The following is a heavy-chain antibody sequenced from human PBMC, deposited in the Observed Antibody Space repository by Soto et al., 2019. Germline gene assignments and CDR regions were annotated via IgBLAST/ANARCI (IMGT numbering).Heavy chain of an antibody. V-gene: IGHV4-59*13. CDR3: ARLSVDLNDYWSLDP. Sequence: QVQLQESGPGLVKPSETLPLTCTVSGGSISSYYWSWIRQPPGKGLEWIGYVSYTGSTYYNPSLQRRVTSSLGTSMNRFSLKVASVTAADTAVYYCARLSVDLNDYWSLDPWGQGTLVTVSS. CDR1: GGSISSYY. D-gene: IGHD1-1*01. J-gene: IGHJ5*02. CDR2: VSYTGST.